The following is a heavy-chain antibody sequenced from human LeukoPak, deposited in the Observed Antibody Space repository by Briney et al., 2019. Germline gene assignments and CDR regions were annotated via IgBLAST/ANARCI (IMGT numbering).Heavy chain of an antibody. J-gene: IGHJ6*03. CDR1: GFTFSSYA. Sequence: GGSLRLSCAASGFTFSSYAMSWVRQAPGKGLEWVSAISGSGGSTGYADSVKGRFTISRDNAKNTLYLQMNSLRAEDTAVYYCARGHSSGWSGAHYYYMDVWGKGTTVTVSS. CDR3: ARGHSSGWSGAHYYYMDV. D-gene: IGHD6-19*01. V-gene: IGHV3-23*01. CDR2: ISGSGGST.